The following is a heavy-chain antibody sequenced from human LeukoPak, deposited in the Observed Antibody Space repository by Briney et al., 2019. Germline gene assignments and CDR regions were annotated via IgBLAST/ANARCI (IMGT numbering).Heavy chain of an antibody. Sequence: PGGSLTLSCAASGFTFSKAWMSWVRQAPGKGLEWVGRIKSKTDGGTTDYAAPVKGRFTISRDDSRNTLSLQMNSLKTEDTAVYYCTTITMIREHEDYWGQGTLVTVSS. CDR2: IKSKTDGGTT. V-gene: IGHV3-15*01. CDR1: GFTFSKAW. CDR3: TTITMIREHEDY. J-gene: IGHJ4*02. D-gene: IGHD3-10*01.